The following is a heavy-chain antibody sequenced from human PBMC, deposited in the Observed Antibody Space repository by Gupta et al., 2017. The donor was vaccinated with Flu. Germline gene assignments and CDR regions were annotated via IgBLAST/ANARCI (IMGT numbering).Heavy chain of an antibody. Sequence: QVHLQESGPGLVKPSETLSLTCSVSDFAISSGHYWGWIRQPPGKGLEWIATIDHRGNYYINPSLRSRVTISVVPSENQFSLKLYSVTAADRARYYCARGGRMSVAASYFDFWGQGTLVNVSS. CDR1: DFAISSGHY. V-gene: IGHV4-38-2*02. CDR3: ARGGRMSVAASYFDF. J-gene: IGHJ4*02. CDR2: IDHRGNY. D-gene: IGHD6-19*01.